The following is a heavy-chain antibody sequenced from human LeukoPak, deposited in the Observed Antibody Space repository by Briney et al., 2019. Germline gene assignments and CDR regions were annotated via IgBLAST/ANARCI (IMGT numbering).Heavy chain of an antibody. CDR1: GYTFTGYY. J-gene: IGHJ3*02. CDR2: INPNNGIT. D-gene: IGHD1-26*01. V-gene: IGHV1-2*02. Sequence: ASVKVSCKASGYTFTGYYMHWVRQAPGQGLEWMGWINPNNGITNYAQKFQGRVTMTTDTSTSTAYMELSSLRSDDTAVYYCASRVGATAHDAVDIWGQGTMVTVSS. CDR3: ASRVGATAHDAVDI.